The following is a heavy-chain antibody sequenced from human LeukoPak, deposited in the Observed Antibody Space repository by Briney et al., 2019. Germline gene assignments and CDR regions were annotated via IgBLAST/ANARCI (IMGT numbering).Heavy chain of an antibody. CDR2: ISAYNGNT. V-gene: IGHV1-18*01. CDR3: AGNGWLGYYYYGMDV. D-gene: IGHD6-19*01. CDR1: GYTFTSYG. Sequence: ASVKVSCKASGYTFTSYGISWVRQAPGQGLEWMGWISAYNGNTNYAQKLQGRVTMTRNTSISTAYMELSSLRSEDTAVYYCAGNGWLGYYYYGMDVWGQGTTVTVSS. J-gene: IGHJ6*02.